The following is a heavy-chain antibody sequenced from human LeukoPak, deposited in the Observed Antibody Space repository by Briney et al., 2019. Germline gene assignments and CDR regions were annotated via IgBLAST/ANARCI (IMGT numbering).Heavy chain of an antibody. CDR1: GFSVTNNY. V-gene: IGHV3-53*01. J-gene: IGHJ4*02. D-gene: IGHD5-24*01. Sequence: GGSLRLSCAVSGFSVTNNYMSWVRQAPGKGLERVSVFYVGGATYYADSVRGRFTISRDNSENTLYLQMKSLRAEDTAVYYCARGDGYNFFDYWGQGTLVTVSS. CDR3: ARGDGYNFFDY. CDR2: FYVGGAT.